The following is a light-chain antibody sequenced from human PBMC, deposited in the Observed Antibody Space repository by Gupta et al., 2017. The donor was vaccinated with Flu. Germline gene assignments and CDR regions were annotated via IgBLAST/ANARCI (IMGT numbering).Light chain of an antibody. J-gene: IGKJ4*01. V-gene: IGKV3-11*01. Sequence: PAILSWSPGERATLSCRASQSVSTSLVWFQQRPGQAPRLLIHDASKRATGVPARFIGSGSGADFTLTITSLEPEDFAVYYCHQRSNWPLTFGGGTXVEIK. CDR3: HQRSNWPLT. CDR2: DAS. CDR1: QSVSTS.